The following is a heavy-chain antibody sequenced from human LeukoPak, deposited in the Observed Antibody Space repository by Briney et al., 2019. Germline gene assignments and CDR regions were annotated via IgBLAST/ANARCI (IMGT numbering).Heavy chain of an antibody. Sequence: GGSLRLSCAASGFTFSSSAMSWVRRAPGKGLEWVSSLSGSGDRTYYSDSVKGRFTISRDNSKNTLYLQMNSLRAEDTAVYYCARIRENAFDIWGQGTMVTVSS. J-gene: IGHJ3*02. V-gene: IGHV3-23*01. CDR3: ARIRENAFDI. D-gene: IGHD5-24*01. CDR2: LSGSGDRT. CDR1: GFTFSSSA.